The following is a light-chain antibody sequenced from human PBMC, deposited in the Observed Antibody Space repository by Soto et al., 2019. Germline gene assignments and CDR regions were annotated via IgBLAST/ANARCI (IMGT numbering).Light chain of an antibody. CDR3: QQLNSYLIT. V-gene: IGKV1-9*01. CDR1: QGISSY. CDR2: AAS. Sequence: DIELTQSPYFLSASVGDRVTITCRASQGISSYLAWYQQKPGKAPKLLIYAASTLQSGVPSRFSGSGSGTEFTLTISSLQPGDFATYYCQQLNSYLITFGQGARLEI. J-gene: IGKJ5*01.